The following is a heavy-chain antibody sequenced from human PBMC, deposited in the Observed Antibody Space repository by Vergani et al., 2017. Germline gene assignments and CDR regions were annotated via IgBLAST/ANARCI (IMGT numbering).Heavy chain of an antibody. Sequence: QVQLVESGGGVVQPGGSLRLSCAASGFTFRTYGMHWVRQAPGKGLEWVAFIRYDGSNKYYADSVKGRFTISRDNSKNTLYLQMNGLGAEDTAVYYCAKVGGSGSYSDYWGQGTLVTVSS. D-gene: IGHD3-10*01. V-gene: IGHV3-30*02. CDR2: IRYDGSNK. CDR3: AKVGGSGSYSDY. J-gene: IGHJ4*02. CDR1: GFTFRTYG.